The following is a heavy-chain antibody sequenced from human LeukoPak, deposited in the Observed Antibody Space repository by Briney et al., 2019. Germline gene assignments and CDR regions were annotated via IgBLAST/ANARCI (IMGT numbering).Heavy chain of an antibody. Sequence: KTGGSLRLSCAASGFTSSSYSMNWVRQAPGKGLEWVSSISSSSSYIYYADSVKGRFTISRDNAKNSLYLQMNSLRAEDTAVYYCARHVPGYSYGYDYWGQGTLVTVSS. CDR3: ARHVPGYSYGYDY. J-gene: IGHJ4*02. CDR2: ISSSSSYI. CDR1: GFTSSSYS. V-gene: IGHV3-21*01. D-gene: IGHD5-18*01.